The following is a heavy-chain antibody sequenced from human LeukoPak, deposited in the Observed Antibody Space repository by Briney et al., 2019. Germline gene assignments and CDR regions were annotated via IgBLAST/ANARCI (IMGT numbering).Heavy chain of an antibody. CDR2: IKSKTDGGTT. CDR3: TTDFPGNWNYPLAFDY. D-gene: IGHD1-7*01. V-gene: IGHV3-15*01. J-gene: IGHJ4*02. Sequence: GGSLRLSCAASGFTFSNAWMSWVRQAPGKGLEWVGRIKSKTDGGTTDYAAPVKGRFTISRDDSKNTLYLQMNSLKTEDTAVYYCTTDFPGNWNYPLAFDYWGQGTLVTVSS. CDR1: GFTFSNAW.